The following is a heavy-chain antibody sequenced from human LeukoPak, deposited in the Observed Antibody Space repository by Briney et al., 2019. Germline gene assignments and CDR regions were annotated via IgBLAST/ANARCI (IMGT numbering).Heavy chain of an antibody. CDR3: ARDQKGGLLWFGELLSAAGY. CDR1: GFTFSTYP. Sequence: GGSLRLSCTASGFTFSTYPIHWVRQAPGKGLEWVAVISYDGSNKYYADSVKGRFTISRDNSKNTLYLQMNSLRAEDTAVYYCARDQKGGLLWFGELLSAAGYWGQGTLVTVSS. CDR2: ISYDGSNK. V-gene: IGHV3-30-3*01. D-gene: IGHD3-10*01. J-gene: IGHJ4*02.